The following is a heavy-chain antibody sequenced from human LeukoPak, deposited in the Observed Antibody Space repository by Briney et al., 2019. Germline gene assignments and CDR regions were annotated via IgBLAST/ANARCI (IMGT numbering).Heavy chain of an antibody. J-gene: IGHJ4*02. CDR3: ARGQTGAAALDF. D-gene: IGHD2-2*01. CDR2: STHSGST. Sequence: SETLSLTCAVYGGSFSGHYWTWIRQPPGKGLEWIGESTHSGSTNYNPPLKSRVTISVDTSKSQFSLTLTSVTAADTAVYHCARGQTGAAALDFWGPGTLVTVSS. CDR1: GGSFSGHY. V-gene: IGHV4-34*01.